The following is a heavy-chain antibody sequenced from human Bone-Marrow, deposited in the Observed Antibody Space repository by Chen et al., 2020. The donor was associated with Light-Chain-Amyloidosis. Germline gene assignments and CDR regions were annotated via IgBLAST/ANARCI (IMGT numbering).Heavy chain of an antibody. CDR1: GFTVSQNY. CDR2: FYGSRTT. Sequence: DVQLVESGGGRVQPGGSLRSSCEVSGFTVSQNYMAWVRQVPWKGLQWGALFYGSRTTFYPGLVKCGFSVSSDERINTLFLQMDGLRVDDTGVYYCARTEGCDFWRNGMDVWCRVTTVIVS. V-gene: IGHV3-53*01. D-gene: IGHD3-3*01. J-gene: IGHJ6*02. CDR3: ARTEGCDFWRNGMDV.